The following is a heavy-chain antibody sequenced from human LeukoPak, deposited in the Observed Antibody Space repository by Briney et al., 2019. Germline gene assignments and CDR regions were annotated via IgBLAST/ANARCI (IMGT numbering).Heavy chain of an antibody. CDR3: AKSKDGNIAASFDP. CDR1: GFTFSSYA. Sequence: GGSLRLSCAASGFTFSSYAMSWVRQAPGKGLEWVSAISGSGGSTYYADSLKGRFTISRDNSKNTLYLQMNSLRAEDTAVYYCAKSKDGNIAASFDPWGQGTLVTVSS. V-gene: IGHV3-23*01. J-gene: IGHJ5*02. D-gene: IGHD6-13*01. CDR2: ISGSGGST.